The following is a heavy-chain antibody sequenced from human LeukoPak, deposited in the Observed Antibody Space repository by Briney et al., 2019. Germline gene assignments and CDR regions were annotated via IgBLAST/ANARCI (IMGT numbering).Heavy chain of an antibody. V-gene: IGHV1-46*01. CDR3: ARDPYSSSWSYGMDV. CDR1: GYTFTSYH. D-gene: IGHD6-13*01. CDR2: IKPSGGST. Sequence: ASVKVSCKASGYTFTSYHMHWVRQAAGQGLEWMGTIKPSGGSTTYAQKFQGRVTMTWDTSTSTVYMELSSLRSEDTAVYYCARDPYSSSWSYGMDVWGQGTTVTVSS. J-gene: IGHJ6*02.